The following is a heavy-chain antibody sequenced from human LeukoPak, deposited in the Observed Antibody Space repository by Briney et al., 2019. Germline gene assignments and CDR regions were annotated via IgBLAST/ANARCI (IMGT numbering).Heavy chain of an antibody. D-gene: IGHD2-8*02. CDR3: ARGRTAIFDY. V-gene: IGHV4-61*05. J-gene: IGHJ4*02. Sequence: SETLSLTCTVSGGSISSSSYYWGWIRQPPGKGLEWIGYIYYSGSTNYNPSLKSRVTISVDTSKNQFSLKLSSVTAADTAVYYCARGRTAIFDYWGQGTLVTVSS. CDR2: IYYSGST. CDR1: GGSISSSSYY.